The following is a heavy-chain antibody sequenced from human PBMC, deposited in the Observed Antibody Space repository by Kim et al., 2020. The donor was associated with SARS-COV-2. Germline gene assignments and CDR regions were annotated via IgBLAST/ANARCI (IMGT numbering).Heavy chain of an antibody. Sequence: NYNPSRKSRVTISVATSKNQFSLKLRSVTAADTAVYYCATHSSGWYYFDYWGQGTLVTVSS. J-gene: IGHJ4*02. V-gene: IGHV4-4*07. CDR3: ATHSSGWYYFDY. D-gene: IGHD6-19*01.